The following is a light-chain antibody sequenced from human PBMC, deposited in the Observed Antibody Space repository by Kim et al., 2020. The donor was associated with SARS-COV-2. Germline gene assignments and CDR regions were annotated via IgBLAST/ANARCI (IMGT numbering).Light chain of an antibody. CDR2: EDN. CDR3: QSYDSSNWV. CDR1: SGRIASNY. J-gene: IGLJ3*02. V-gene: IGLV6-57*01. Sequence: GKPVTIPFTHSSGRIASNYVQWYQQRPGSSPTTVIYEDNQRPSGVPDRFSGSIDSSSNSASLTISGLKTEDEADYYCQSYDSSNWVFGGGTQLTVL.